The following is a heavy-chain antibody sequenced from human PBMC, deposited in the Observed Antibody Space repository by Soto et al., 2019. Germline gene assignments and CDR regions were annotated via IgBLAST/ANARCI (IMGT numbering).Heavy chain of an antibody. V-gene: IGHV1-46*01. CDR1: GYTFTKHF. Sequence: ASVKVSCKASGYTFTKHFILWVRQAPGQGLDWMGSIDPSDGYTNYAQNFRGRATMTRDTSTSTIYMELRSLRSDDTAVYYCVGSPLPTGTALFFFDYWGQGTQGTVS. J-gene: IGHJ4*02. CDR3: VGSPLPTGTALFFFDY. D-gene: IGHD1-1*01. CDR2: IDPSDGYT.